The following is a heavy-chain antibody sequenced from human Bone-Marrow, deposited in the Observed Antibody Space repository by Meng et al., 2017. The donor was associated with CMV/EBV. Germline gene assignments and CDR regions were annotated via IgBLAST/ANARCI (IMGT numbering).Heavy chain of an antibody. CDR2: IRYDGSNK. V-gene: IGHV3-30*02. Sequence: GESLKISCAASGFTFSSYGMHWVRQAPGKGLEWVAFIRYDGSNKYYADSVKGRFTISRDNSKNTLYLQMNSLRAEDTAMYYCARLIAAAGNYFDYWGQGTLVTVSS. J-gene: IGHJ4*02. CDR1: GFTFSSYG. CDR3: ARLIAAAGNYFDY. D-gene: IGHD6-13*01.